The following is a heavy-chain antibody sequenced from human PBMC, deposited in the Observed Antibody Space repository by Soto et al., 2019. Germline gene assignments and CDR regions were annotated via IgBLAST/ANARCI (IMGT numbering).Heavy chain of an antibody. CDR3: AKSLAGEMATIFYYGMDV. CDR1: GFTFSTYW. J-gene: IGHJ6*02. Sequence: PGGSLRLSCAASGFTFSTYWMSWVRQAPGKGLEWVANIKQDGSDKYYVDSVKGRSTISRDNSKNTLYLQMNSLRAEDTAVYYCAKSLAGEMATIFYYGMDVWGQGTTVTVSS. CDR2: IKQDGSDK. V-gene: IGHV3-7*01. D-gene: IGHD5-12*01.